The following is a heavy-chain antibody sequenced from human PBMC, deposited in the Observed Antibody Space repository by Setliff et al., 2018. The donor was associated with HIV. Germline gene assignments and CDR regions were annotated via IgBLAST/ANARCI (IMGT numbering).Heavy chain of an antibody. V-gene: IGHV1-3*01. J-gene: IGHJ4*02. CDR1: GYTFISYA. D-gene: IGHD6-6*01. CDR3: ARDPSKAARPWGYSDY. Sequence: ASVKVSCKASGYTFISYAIHWVRQAPGQRLEWMGWINAGSGNTKYSQKFQGRVTITRDTSANTAYMELSSLRSEDTAVYYCARDPSKAARPWGYSDYWGQGTLVTVSS. CDR2: INAGSGNT.